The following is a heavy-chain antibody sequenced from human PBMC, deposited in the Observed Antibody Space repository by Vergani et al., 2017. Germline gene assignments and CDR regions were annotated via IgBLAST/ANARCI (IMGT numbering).Heavy chain of an antibody. Sequence: EVQLVESGGGLVKPGGSLRPPCAASGFTFSSYSMNWVRQAPGKGLEWVPSISSSSSYIYYADSVKGRFTISRDNAKNSLYLQMNSLRAEDTAVYYCARSSIAARPWGFGFDYWGQGTLVTVSS. CDR2: ISSSSSYI. CDR1: GFTFSSYS. D-gene: IGHD6-6*01. V-gene: IGHV3-21*01. CDR3: ARSSIAARPWGFGFDY. J-gene: IGHJ4*02.